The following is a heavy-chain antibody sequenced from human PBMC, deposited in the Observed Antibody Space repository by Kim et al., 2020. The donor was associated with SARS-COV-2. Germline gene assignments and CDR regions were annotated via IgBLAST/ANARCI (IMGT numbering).Heavy chain of an antibody. Sequence: ASVKVSCKASGYTFTSYAMHWVRQAPGQRLEWMGWINAGNGNTKYSQKFQGRVTITRDTSANTAYMELSSLRSEDTAVYYCARVPRSRTRITMVLGVLNYYFSMAVWGQGTTVTVSS. D-gene: IGHD3-10*01. V-gene: IGHV1-3*01. J-gene: IGHJ6*02. CDR2: INAGNGNT. CDR1: GYTFTSYA. CDR3: ARVPRSRTRITMVLGVLNYYFSMAV.